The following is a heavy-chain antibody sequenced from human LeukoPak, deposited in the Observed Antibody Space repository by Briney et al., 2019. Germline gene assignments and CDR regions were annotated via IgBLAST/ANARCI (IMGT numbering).Heavy chain of an antibody. CDR1: GYTFTDYY. CDR2: LNPNTLVT. D-gene: IGHD2-15*01. Sequence: GASVKVSCRASGYTFTDYYMHWVRQAPGQGLEWMGWLNPNTLVTKYAQHFQGRVSMTWDTSISTGYMDLHSLTSDDTAVYYCARKDGGRDGMDVWGQGTMVTVSS. V-gene: IGHV1-2*02. CDR3: ARKDGGRDGMDV. J-gene: IGHJ3*01.